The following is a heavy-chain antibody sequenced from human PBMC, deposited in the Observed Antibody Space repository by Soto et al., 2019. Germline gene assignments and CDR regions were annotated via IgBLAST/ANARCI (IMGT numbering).Heavy chain of an antibody. Sequence: SETLSLTCTVSGGSISSGDYYWSWIRQPPGKGLEWIGYIYYSGSTYYNPSLKSRVTISVDTSKNQFSLKLSSVTAADTAVYYCARSYYYDSSGYEWSGYFDYWGQGTLVTVSS. J-gene: IGHJ4*02. CDR3: ARSYYYDSSGYEWSGYFDY. V-gene: IGHV4-30-4*01. D-gene: IGHD3-22*01. CDR1: GGSISSGDYY. CDR2: IYYSGST.